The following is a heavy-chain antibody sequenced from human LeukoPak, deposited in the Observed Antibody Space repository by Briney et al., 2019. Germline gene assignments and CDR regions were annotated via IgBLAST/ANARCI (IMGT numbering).Heavy chain of an antibody. CDR3: ARASPGAIYYYGMDV. V-gene: IGHV4-59*01. D-gene: IGHD3-10*01. CDR2: TYNSGST. Sequence: SETLSLTCTVSGGTIRTSYWSWIRQPPGKGLEWIGCTYNSGSTKYNPSLESRVTISEDTSKNQFSLNLASVTAADTAVYYCARASPGAIYYYGMDVWGQGTTVTVSS. CDR1: GGTIRTSY. J-gene: IGHJ6*02.